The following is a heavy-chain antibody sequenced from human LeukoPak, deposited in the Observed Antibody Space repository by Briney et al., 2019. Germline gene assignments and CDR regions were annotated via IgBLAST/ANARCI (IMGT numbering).Heavy chain of an antibody. J-gene: IGHJ5*02. V-gene: IGHV3-23*01. D-gene: IGHD4-17*01. CDR2: ISAGAGST. CDR1: AFTFSSYA. CDR3: ARGGYGDYDT. Sequence: GGSLRLSCAASAFTFSSYAMSWVRQAPGKGLEWVAAISAGAGSTYYPDSVQGRSIISSDNSKNTQYLQMSGLRAEDTAVYFCARGGYGDYDTWGQGNLVTVSS.